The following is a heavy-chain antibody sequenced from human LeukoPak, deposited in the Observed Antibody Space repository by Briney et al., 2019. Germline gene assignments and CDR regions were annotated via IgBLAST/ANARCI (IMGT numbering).Heavy chain of an antibody. D-gene: IGHD6-13*01. CDR1: GGSISSSSYY. J-gene: IGHJ4*02. V-gene: IGHV4-39*01. CDR3: ARTEIAAAAGFDY. Sequence: SETLSLTCTVSGGSISSSSYYWGWIRQPPGKGLEWIGSIYYSGSTYYNPSLKSRVTISIGTSKNQFSLKLSSVTAADTAVYYCARTEIAAAAGFDYWGQGTLVTVSS. CDR2: IYYSGST.